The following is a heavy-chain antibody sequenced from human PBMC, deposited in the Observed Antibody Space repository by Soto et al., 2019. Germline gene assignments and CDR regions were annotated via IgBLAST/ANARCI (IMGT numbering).Heavy chain of an antibody. CDR2: INPNSGGT. CDR1: GYTFTGYY. J-gene: IGHJ5*02. CDR3: ARVVYYYDSSGNWFDP. V-gene: IGHV1-2*02. Sequence: ASVKVSCKASGYTFTGYYMHWVRQAPGQGLEWMGWINPNSGGTNYAQKFQGRVTMTRDTSISTAYMELSRLRSDDTAVYYCARVVYYYDSSGNWFDPWGQGTLVTVPQ. D-gene: IGHD3-22*01.